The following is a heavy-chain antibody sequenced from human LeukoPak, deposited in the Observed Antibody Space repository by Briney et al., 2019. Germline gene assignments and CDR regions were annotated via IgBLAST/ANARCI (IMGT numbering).Heavy chain of an antibody. CDR2: ISAYNGNT. CDR3: ARDYYGSGSYLYMDV. D-gene: IGHD3-10*01. CDR1: GYTFTSYY. V-gene: IGHV1-18*04. Sequence: ASVKVSCKASGYTFTSYYMHWVRQAPGQGLEWMGWISAYNGNTNYAQKLQGRVTMTTDTSTSTAYMELRSLRSDDTAVYYCARDYYGSGSYLYMDVWGKGTTVTVSS. J-gene: IGHJ6*03.